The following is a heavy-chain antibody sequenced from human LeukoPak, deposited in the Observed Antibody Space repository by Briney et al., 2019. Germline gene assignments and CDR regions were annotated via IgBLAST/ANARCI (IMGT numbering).Heavy chain of an antibody. CDR1: GFTFSSSG. Sequence: GGSLRLSCAASGFTFSSSGMHWVRQAPGKGLEWVAFIRYDGSNTYYADSVKGRFTISRDNSKNTLYLQMNSLRAEDTAVYYCARDGSYYGSGSPWGQGTLVTVSS. D-gene: IGHD3-10*01. J-gene: IGHJ4*02. CDR2: IRYDGSNT. CDR3: ARDGSYYGSGSP. V-gene: IGHV3-30*02.